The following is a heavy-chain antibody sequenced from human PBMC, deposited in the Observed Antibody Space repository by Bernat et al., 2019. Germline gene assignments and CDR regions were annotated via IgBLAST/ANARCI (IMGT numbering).Heavy chain of an antibody. CDR3: RSEWHMITFGGVPDY. J-gene: IGHJ4*02. V-gene: IGHV3-23*01. CDR1: GFTFISYA. CDR2: ISGSGGST. D-gene: IGHD3-16*01. Sequence: EVQLLESGGGLVQPGGSLRLSCAASGFTFISYAMSWVRQAPGKGLEWVSAISGSGGSTYYADSVKGRLTISRDNSKNKLYLQMNSMRAEDTAVYYCRSEWHMITFGGVPDYWGQGTLVTVSA.